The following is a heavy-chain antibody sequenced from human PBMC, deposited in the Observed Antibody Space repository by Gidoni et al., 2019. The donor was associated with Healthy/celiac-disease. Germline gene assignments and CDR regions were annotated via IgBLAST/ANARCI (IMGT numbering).Heavy chain of an antibody. J-gene: IGHJ4*02. Sequence: QVQLVESGGGVVQPGRSLRLSCAASGFTFSSYAMHWVRQAPGKGLEWVAVISYDGSNKYYADSVKGRFTISRDNSKNTLYLQMNSLRAEDTAVYYCARDLFLLELRGSPDYWGQGTLVTVSS. V-gene: IGHV3-30-3*01. CDR1: GFTFSSYA. CDR3: ARDLFLLELRGSPDY. CDR2: ISYDGSNK. D-gene: IGHD1-7*01.